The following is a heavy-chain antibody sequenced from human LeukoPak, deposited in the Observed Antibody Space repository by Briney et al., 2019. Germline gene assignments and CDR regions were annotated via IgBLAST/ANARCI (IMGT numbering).Heavy chain of an antibody. V-gene: IGHV1-69*05. CDR3: ARVPPGHYDSSGHPAHAFDI. Sequence: SVKVSCKASGGTFSSYAISWVRQAPGQGLEWMGGIIPIFGTGNYAQKFQGRVTITTDESTSTAYMELSSLRYEDTAVYYCARVPPGHYDSSGHPAHAFDIWGQGTMVTVSS. J-gene: IGHJ3*02. CDR1: GGTFSSYA. D-gene: IGHD3-22*01. CDR2: IIPIFGTG.